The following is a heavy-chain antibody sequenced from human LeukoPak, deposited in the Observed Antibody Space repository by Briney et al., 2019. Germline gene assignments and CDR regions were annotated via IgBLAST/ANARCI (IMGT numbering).Heavy chain of an antibody. D-gene: IGHD2-2*01. Sequence: ASVKGYSKESGYTFTIYYLTWVRQAPGQGLEWMGIVNPNGGSTTYAQRFQGRVTMTRDTSTSTVYMDLSSLRAEDTAVYYCARARYGSSQIDYWGQGTLVTVSS. CDR2: VNPNGGST. CDR3: ARARYGSSQIDY. V-gene: IGHV1-46*01. CDR1: GYTFTIYY. J-gene: IGHJ4*02.